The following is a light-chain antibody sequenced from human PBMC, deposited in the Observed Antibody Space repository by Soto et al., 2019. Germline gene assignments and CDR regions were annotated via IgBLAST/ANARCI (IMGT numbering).Light chain of an antibody. CDR3: TSSTTSTTRV. Sequence: QSVLTQPASVSGSPGQSITLSCTGTSSDVGAYNSVSWYQQHPGKAPKLLIYDVSTRPSGVSNRFSGSKSGNTASLTISGLQAEDEADYYCTSSTTSTTRVFGTGTKLTVL. J-gene: IGLJ1*01. CDR1: SSDVGAYNS. CDR2: DVS. V-gene: IGLV2-14*03.